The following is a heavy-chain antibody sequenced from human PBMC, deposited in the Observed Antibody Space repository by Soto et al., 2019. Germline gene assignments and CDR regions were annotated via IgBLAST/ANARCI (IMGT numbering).Heavy chain of an antibody. CDR2: IVPVFGRP. J-gene: IGHJ4*02. V-gene: IGHV1-69*13. D-gene: IGHD5-12*01. Sequence: SVKVSCKASGVSFSNFGISWARQAPGQGLEWMGGIVPVFGRPNYAQRFRGRLTITADESTSTGYMELISLRSDDTAVYYCAREGSGYNFWGQGTQVTVSS. CDR3: AREGSGYNF. CDR1: GVSFSNFG.